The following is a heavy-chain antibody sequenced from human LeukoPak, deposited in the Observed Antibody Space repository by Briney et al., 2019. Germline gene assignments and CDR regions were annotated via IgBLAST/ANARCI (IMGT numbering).Heavy chain of an antibody. Sequence: SETLSPTCTVSGGSISSYYWSWIRQPPGKGLEWIGYIYYSGSTNYNPSLKSRVTISVDTSKNQFSLKLSSVTAADTAVYYCARASYVYGDYDYWGQGTPVTVSS. V-gene: IGHV4-59*01. D-gene: IGHD4-17*01. J-gene: IGHJ4*02. CDR2: IYYSGST. CDR1: GGSISSYY. CDR3: ARASYVYGDYDY.